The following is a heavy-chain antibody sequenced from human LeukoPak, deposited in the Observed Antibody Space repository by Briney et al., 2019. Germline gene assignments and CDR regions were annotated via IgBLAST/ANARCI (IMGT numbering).Heavy chain of an antibody. Sequence: PSQTLSLTCTVSGGSISSGSYYWRWIRQPAGKGLEWIGRIYTSGSTNCNPSLKSRVTISVDTSKNPFSLKLSSVTAADTAVYYCARVRGSGSYYNSYYYYYMDVWGKGTTVTISS. D-gene: IGHD3-10*01. V-gene: IGHV4-61*02. CDR1: GGSISSGSYY. CDR3: ARVRGSGSYYNSYYYYYMDV. CDR2: IYTSGST. J-gene: IGHJ6*03.